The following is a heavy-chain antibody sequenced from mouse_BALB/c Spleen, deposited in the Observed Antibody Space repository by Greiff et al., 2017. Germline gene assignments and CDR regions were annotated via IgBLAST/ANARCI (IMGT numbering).Heavy chain of an antibody. CDR1: GYTFSSYW. CDR3: ARSGSSYVEDY. D-gene: IGHD1-1*01. J-gene: IGHJ2*01. CDR2: ILPGSGST. V-gene: IGHV1-9*01. Sequence: VKLQESGAELMKPGASVKISCKATGYTFSSYWIEWVKQRPGHGLEWIGEILPGSGSTNYNEKFKGKATFTADTSSNTAYMQLSSLTSEDSAVYYCARSGSSYVEDYWGQGTTLTVSS.